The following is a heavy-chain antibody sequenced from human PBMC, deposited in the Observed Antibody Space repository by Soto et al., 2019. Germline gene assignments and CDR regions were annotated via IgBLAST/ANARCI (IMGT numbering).Heavy chain of an antibody. Sequence: SGPTLVNPTQTLTLTCTASGFSLSNARMGVSWIRQPPGKALEWLAHIFSNDEKSYSTSLKSRLTISKDTSKSQVVLTMTNMDPVDTATYYCARTYSSSWSYFDYWGQGALVTVSS. CDR1: GFSLSNARMG. D-gene: IGHD6-13*01. CDR3: ARTYSSSWSYFDY. CDR2: IFSNDEK. J-gene: IGHJ4*02. V-gene: IGHV2-26*01.